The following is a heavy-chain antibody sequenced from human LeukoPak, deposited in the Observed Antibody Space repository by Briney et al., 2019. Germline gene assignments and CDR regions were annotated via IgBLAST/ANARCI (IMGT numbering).Heavy chain of an antibody. J-gene: IGHJ4*02. V-gene: IGHV1-69*01. CDR2: IIPIFGTA. CDR1: GGTFSSYA. Sequence: SVKVSCKASGGTFSSYAISWVRQAPGQGLEWMGGIIPIFGTANYAQKFQGRVTITADESTSTAYMELSSLRSEDTAVYYCARIESRWHSSDYWGQGTLVTVSS. CDR3: ARIESRWHSSDY. D-gene: IGHD5-24*01.